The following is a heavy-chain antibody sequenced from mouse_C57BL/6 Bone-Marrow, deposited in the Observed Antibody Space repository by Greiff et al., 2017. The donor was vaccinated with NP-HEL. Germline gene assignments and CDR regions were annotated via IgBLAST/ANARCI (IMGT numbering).Heavy chain of an antibody. CDR2: TFYSGIT. V-gene: IGHV3-3*01. CDR1: GFSINSDCY. Sequence: EVMLVESGPSLVRPSQTLSLTCTVTGFSINSDCYWIWIRQFPGNKLEYIGYTFYSGITYYNPSLESRTYITRDTSKNQFSLKLSSVTTEDTATYYCARDRDMVTTDWYFDVWGTGTTVTVSS. CDR3: ARDRDMVTTDWYFDV. J-gene: IGHJ1*03. D-gene: IGHD2-2*01.